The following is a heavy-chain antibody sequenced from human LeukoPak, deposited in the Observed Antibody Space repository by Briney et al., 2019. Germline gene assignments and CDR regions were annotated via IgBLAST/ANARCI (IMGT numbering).Heavy chain of an antibody. CDR1: GDSVSSNGVA. D-gene: IGHD1-14*01. V-gene: IGHV6-1*01. Sequence: SPTLSLTCVISGDSVSSNGVAWNRVRQSPSRRLEWLGSTYYGPTWSNDYALSVKSLITNKSTTSKNLFSLQLNSVTPEDSAVSYCTRGRNSAFDYWVQGSLVAV. J-gene: IGHJ4*02. CDR3: TRGRNSAFDY. CDR2: TYYGPTWSN.